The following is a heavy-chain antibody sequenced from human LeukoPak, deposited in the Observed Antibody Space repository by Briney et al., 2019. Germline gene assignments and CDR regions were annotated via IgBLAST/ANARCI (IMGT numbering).Heavy chain of an antibody. CDR2: INHSGST. V-gene: IGHV4-34*01. J-gene: IGHJ6*02. Sequence: SETLSLTCAVYGGSFSGYSWSWIRQPPGKGLEWIGEINHSGSTNYNPSVRSQVTVSEDTSKNQFSQKLNSVTAADTAVYYCARGPDYDILTGYYYYGMDVWGQGTTVTVSS. CDR3: ARGPDYDILTGYYYYGMDV. CDR1: GGSFSGYS. D-gene: IGHD3-9*01.